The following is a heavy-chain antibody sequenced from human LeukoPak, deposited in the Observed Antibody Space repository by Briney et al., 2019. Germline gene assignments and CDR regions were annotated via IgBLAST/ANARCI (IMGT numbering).Heavy chain of an antibody. J-gene: IGHJ4*02. CDR1: GYTFTSYG. V-gene: IGHV1-18*01. D-gene: IGHD3-22*01. CDR3: ARVVDYYDSSGYLERHSDDFDY. CDR2: ISAYNGNT. Sequence: ASVKVSCKASGYTFTSYGISWVRQAPGQGLEWMGWISAYNGNTNYARKLQGRVTMTTDTSTSTAYMELRSLRSDDTAVYYCARVVDYYDSSGYLERHSDDFDYWGQGTLVTVSS.